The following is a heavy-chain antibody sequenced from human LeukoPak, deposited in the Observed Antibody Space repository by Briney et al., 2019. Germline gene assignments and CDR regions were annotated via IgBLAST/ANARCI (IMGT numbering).Heavy chain of an antibody. CDR3: ARGQFWSGYSI. D-gene: IGHD3-3*02. CDR1: GGSISSGSYY. J-gene: IGHJ4*02. Sequence: SQTLSLTCTVSGGSISSGSYYWSWIRQPAGKGLEWIGRIYTSGSTNYNPSLKSRVTISVDTSKDQFSLKLSSVTAADTAVYYCARGQFWSGYSIWGQGTLVTVSS. V-gene: IGHV4-61*02. CDR2: IYTSGST.